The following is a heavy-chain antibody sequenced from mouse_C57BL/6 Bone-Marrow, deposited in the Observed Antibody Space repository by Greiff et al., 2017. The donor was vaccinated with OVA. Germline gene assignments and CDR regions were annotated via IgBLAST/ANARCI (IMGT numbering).Heavy chain of an antibody. CDR2: IWRGGST. CDR3: AGYYGSSTYWYFDV. J-gene: IGHJ1*03. Sequence: QVQLQQSGPGLVQPSQSLSITCTVSGFSLTSYGVHWVRQSPGKGLEWLGVIWRGGSTDYNAAFMSRLSITKDNSKSQVFFKMNSLQADDTDIYYCAGYYGSSTYWYFDVWGTGTTVTVSS. CDR1: GFSLTSYG. V-gene: IGHV2-5*01. D-gene: IGHD1-1*01.